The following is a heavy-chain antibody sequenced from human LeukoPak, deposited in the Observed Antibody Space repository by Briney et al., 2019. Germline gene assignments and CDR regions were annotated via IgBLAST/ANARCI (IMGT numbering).Heavy chain of an antibody. V-gene: IGHV3-23*01. CDR3: AKCPNYGDCLYFDY. CDR1: GXTFSSFA. CDR2: ISGSGGST. D-gene: IGHD4-17*01. J-gene: IGHJ4*02. Sequence: PGGSLRLSCAASGXTFSSFAMSWVRQAPGKGLEWVSVISGSGGSTYYADSVKGRFTISRDNSKNTLYLQMNSLRAEDTAVYHCAKCPNYGDCLYFDYWGQGILVTVSS.